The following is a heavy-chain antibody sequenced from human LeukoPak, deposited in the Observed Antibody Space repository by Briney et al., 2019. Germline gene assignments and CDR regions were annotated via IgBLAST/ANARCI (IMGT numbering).Heavy chain of an antibody. V-gene: IGHV1-69*04. D-gene: IGHD2-21*01. CDR1: GGTFSSYT. J-gene: IGHJ4*02. CDR3: ARDPIVVVKNQPDYFDY. CDR2: IIPILGIA. Sequence: SVKVSCKASGGTFSSYTISWVRQAPGQGLEWMGRIIPILGIANYAQKFQGRVTITADKSTSTAYMELSSLRSEDTAVYYCARDPIVVVKNQPDYFDYWGQGTLVTVSS.